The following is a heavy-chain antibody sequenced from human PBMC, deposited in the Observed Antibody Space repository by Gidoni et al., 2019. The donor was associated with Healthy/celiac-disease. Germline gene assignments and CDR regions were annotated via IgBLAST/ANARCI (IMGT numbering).Heavy chain of an antibody. CDR2: ISWNSGSI. D-gene: IGHD1-1*01. J-gene: IGHJ1*01. CDR3: AKEGYAEYFQH. Sequence: EVQLVASGGGLVQPGRSLRLSCAASGFTFDDYAMHWVRQAPGKGLEWVSGISWNSGSIGYADSVKGRSTISRDNAKNSLYLQMNSLRAEDTALYYCAKEGYAEYFQHWGQGTLVTVSS. CDR1: GFTFDDYA. V-gene: IGHV3-9*01.